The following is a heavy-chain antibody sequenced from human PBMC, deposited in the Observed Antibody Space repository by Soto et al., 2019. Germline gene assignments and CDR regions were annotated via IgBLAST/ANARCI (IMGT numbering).Heavy chain of an antibody. CDR2: INSDGSST. Sequence: GGSLRLSCAASGFTFSSYWMHWVRQAPGKGLVWVSRINSDGSSTSYADSVKGRFTISRDNAKNTLYLQMNSLRAEDTAVYYCARDRGGYYYYYGMDVWGQGTTVTVSS. D-gene: IGHD2-15*01. J-gene: IGHJ6*02. CDR1: GFTFSSYW. V-gene: IGHV3-74*01. CDR3: ARDRGGYYYYYGMDV.